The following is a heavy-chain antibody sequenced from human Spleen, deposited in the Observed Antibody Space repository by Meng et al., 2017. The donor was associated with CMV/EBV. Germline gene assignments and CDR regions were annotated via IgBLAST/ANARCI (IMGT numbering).Heavy chain of an antibody. Sequence: GESLKISCVASGFTVSSNFITWVRQAPGKGLEWVGFIRSKGFGGTTEYAASVKGRFTISRDDSKSIVYLQMNSLKTEDTAVYFCSRPLRAPMVRGVIIPDHWGQGTLVTVSS. V-gene: IGHV3-49*04. D-gene: IGHD3-10*01. J-gene: IGHJ4*02. CDR2: IRSKGFGGTT. CDR3: SRPLRAPMVRGVIIPDH. CDR1: GFTVSSNF.